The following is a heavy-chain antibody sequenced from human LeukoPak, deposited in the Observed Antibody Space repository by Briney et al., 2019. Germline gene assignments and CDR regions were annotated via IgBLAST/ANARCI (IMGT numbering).Heavy chain of an antibody. V-gene: IGHV3-48*01. J-gene: IGHJ4*02. D-gene: IGHD3-22*01. Sequence: GGSLRLSCAASGFTFSSYSMNWVRQAPGKGLEWVSYISSSSSTIYYADSVKGRFTISRDNSKNTLYLQMNSLRAEDTAVYYCAKVDIDSSGAFDYWGQGTLVTVSS. CDR2: ISSSSSTI. CDR1: GFTFSSYS. CDR3: AKVDIDSSGAFDY.